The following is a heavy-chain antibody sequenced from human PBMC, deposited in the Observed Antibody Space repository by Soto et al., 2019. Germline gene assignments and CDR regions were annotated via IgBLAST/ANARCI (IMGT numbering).Heavy chain of an antibody. V-gene: IGHV1-46*01. CDR1: GYTFTSYY. CDR3: ARDRIAAPFDY. J-gene: IGHJ4*02. Sequence: QVQLVQSGAXVXXPGASVKVSCKASGYTFTSYYMHWVRQAPGQGLEWMGIINPSGGSTSYAQKFQGRVTMTRDTSTSTGYMELSSLRSEDTAVYYCARDRIAAPFDYWGQGTLVTVSS. CDR2: INPSGGST. D-gene: IGHD6-6*01.